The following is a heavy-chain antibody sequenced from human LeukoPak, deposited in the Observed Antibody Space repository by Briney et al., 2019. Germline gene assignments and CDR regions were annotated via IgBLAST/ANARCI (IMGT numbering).Heavy chain of an antibody. D-gene: IGHD2-21*02. J-gene: IGHJ1*01. V-gene: IGHV2-5*02. CDR3: ARRLVTATRAEYFQH. CDR1: GFSLSTSGVG. CDR2: IYWDDDK. Sequence: SGPTLVKPTQTLTLTCTFSGFSLSTSGVGVGWIRQPPGKALEWLARIYWDDDKRYSPSLKSRLTITKDTSKNQVVLTMTNMDPVDTATYYCARRLVTATRAEYFQHWGQGTLVTVSS.